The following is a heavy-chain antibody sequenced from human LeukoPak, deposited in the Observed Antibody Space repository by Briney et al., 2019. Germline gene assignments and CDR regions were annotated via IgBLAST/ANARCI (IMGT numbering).Heavy chain of an antibody. CDR2: TYYSGST. CDR3: ARPYYYDSRIDP. V-gene: IGHV4-30-4*01. J-gene: IGHJ5*02. Sequence: SETLSLTCTVSGGSISSGDYYWGWIRQPPGKGLEWIGYTYYSGSTYYNPSLKNRVSISVDTSKNQFSLNLSSVTAADTAVYYCARPYYYDSRIDPWGQGTLVTVSS. D-gene: IGHD3-22*01. CDR1: GGSISSGDYY.